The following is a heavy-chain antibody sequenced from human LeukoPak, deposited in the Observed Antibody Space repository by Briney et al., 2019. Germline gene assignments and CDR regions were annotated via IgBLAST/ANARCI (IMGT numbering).Heavy chain of an antibody. V-gene: IGHV3-48*03. CDR2: ISSSGSTI. Sequence: GGSLRLSCAASGFTFSSYEMNWVRQAPGKGLEWVSYISSSGSTIYYADSVKGRFTISRDNAKNSLYLQMNSLRAEDTAVYYCAREEEDSSSWYPPPSTWFDPWGQGTLVTVSS. J-gene: IGHJ5*02. D-gene: IGHD6-13*01. CDR3: AREEEDSSSWYPPPSTWFDP. CDR1: GFTFSSYE.